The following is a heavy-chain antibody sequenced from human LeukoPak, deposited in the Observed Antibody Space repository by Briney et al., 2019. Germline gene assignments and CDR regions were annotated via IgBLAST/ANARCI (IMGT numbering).Heavy chain of an antibody. CDR3: ARDLGYCSSTSCYWLDP. D-gene: IGHD2-2*01. CDR2: IYTSGST. V-gene: IGHV4-4*07. Sequence: SETLSLTCTVSGGSISSYYWSWIRQPAGKGLEWIGRIYTSGSTNYNPSLKSRVTMSVDTSKNQFSLKLSSVTAADTAVYYCARDLGYCSSTSCYWLDPWGQGTLVTVSS. J-gene: IGHJ5*02. CDR1: GGSISSYY.